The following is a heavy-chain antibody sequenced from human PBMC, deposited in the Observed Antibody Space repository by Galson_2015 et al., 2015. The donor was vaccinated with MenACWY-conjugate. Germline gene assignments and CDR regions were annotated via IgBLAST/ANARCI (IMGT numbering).Heavy chain of an antibody. V-gene: IGHV1-69*06. D-gene: IGHD3-16*01. J-gene: IGHJ5*02. CDR1: GGTFSSYA. CDR2: IIPIFGTA. Sequence: AVKVSCKASGGTFSSYAISWVRQAPGQGLEWMGGIIPIFGTANYAQKFQGRVTITADKSTSTAYMELSSLRSEDTAVYYCARTNFTFGGVNAFDPWGQGSLVTVSS. CDR3: ARTNFTFGGVNAFDP.